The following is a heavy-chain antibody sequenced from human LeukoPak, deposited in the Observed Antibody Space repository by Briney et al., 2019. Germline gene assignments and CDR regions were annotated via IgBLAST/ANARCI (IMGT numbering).Heavy chain of an antibody. Sequence: SETLSLTCTVSGCSISSYYWSWIRQPAGKGLEWIGRIYTSGSTNYNPSLKGRVTMSVDTSKNQFSLKLSSVTAADTAVYYCASSPFGYGDSYNWFDPWGQGTLVTVSS. CDR1: GCSISSYY. V-gene: IGHV4-4*07. D-gene: IGHD4-17*01. CDR2: IYTSGST. J-gene: IGHJ5*02. CDR3: ASSPFGYGDSYNWFDP.